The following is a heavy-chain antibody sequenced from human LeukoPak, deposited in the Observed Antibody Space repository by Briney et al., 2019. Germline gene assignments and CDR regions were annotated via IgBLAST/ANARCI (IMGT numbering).Heavy chain of an antibody. J-gene: IGHJ4*02. CDR3: ARVTGYMTEDYFDY. V-gene: IGHV4-59*01. Sequence: SETLSLTCTVSGGSINSYYWSWIRQPPGKGLEWIGYIYYSGSTNYNPSLKSRVTISVDTSKNQFSLRLSSVTAADTAVYYCARVTGYMTEDYFDYWDQGTLITVSS. CDR2: IYYSGST. D-gene: IGHD6-13*01. CDR1: GGSINSYY.